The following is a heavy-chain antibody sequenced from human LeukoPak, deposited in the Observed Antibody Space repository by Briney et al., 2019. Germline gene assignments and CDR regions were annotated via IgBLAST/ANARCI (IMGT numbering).Heavy chain of an antibody. CDR1: GGSISTYY. J-gene: IGHJ4*02. CDR3: ARRVATKPKYGFDS. V-gene: IGHV4-59*08. Sequence: PSETLSLTCTVSGGSISTYYWTWIRQSPGKGLEWIGFIYYSGITKYNPSLESRVTISLDASKNQFSLRLNSVTAADTAVYYCARRVATKPKYGFDSWGQGTLVTVSS. CDR2: IYYSGIT. D-gene: IGHD5-24*01.